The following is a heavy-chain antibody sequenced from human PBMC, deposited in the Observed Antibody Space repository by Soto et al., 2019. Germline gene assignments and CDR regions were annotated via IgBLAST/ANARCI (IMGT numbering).Heavy chain of an antibody. J-gene: IGHJ4*02. CDR1: GYSFTGYW. CDR3: ARQTYYYGTNAYSQYYCGT. Sequence: GESLKISCKGSGYSFTGYWISWVRQMAGKGLEWMGRIDPSDSYTNYSPSFQGHVTISADKSISTAYLQWSSLKASDTAMYYCARQTYYYGTNAYSQYYCGTWGQGTLVTVSS. CDR2: IDPSDSYT. V-gene: IGHV5-10-1*01. D-gene: IGHD3-22*01.